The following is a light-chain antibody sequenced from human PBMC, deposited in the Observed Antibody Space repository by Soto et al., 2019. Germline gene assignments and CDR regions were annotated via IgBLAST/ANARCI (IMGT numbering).Light chain of an antibody. CDR2: DVS. CDR3: SSYTSSSTVV. J-gene: IGLJ2*01. Sequence: QSALTQPASVSGSPGQSITISCTGTSSDVGGYSYVSWYQQHPGKAPKLMIYDVSNRPSGVSNRFSGSKSGNTASLTISGLQAEDEADYYCSSYTSSSTVVFGGGTKVTAL. V-gene: IGLV2-14*01. CDR1: SSDVGGYSY.